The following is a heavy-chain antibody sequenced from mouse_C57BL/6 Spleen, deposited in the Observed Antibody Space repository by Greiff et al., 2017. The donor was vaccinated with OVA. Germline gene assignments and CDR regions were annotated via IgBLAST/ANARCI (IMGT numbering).Heavy chain of an antibody. Sequence: EVKLMESGGGLVKPGGSLKLSCAASGFTFSSYAMSWVRQTPEKRLEWVATISDGGSYTYYPDNVKGRFTISRDNAKNNLYLQMSHLKSEDTAMYYCARGTVYYFDYWGQGTTLTVSS. J-gene: IGHJ2*01. CDR3: ARGTVYYFDY. V-gene: IGHV5-4*03. CDR1: GFTFSSYA. CDR2: ISDGGSYT.